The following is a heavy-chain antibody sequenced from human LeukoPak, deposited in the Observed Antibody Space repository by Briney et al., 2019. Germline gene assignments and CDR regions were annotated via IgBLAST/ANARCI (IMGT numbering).Heavy chain of an antibody. CDR1: GGTFSSYT. J-gene: IGHJ4*02. CDR2: IIPILGIA. CDR3: ASGGMRVVPSLDY. D-gene: IGHD2-2*01. V-gene: IGHV1-69*02. Sequence: ASVEVSCKASGGTFSSYTISWVRQAPGQGLEWMGRIIPILGIANYAQKFQGRVTITADKSTSTAYMELSSLRSEDTAVYYCASGGMRVVPSLDYWGQGTLVTVSS.